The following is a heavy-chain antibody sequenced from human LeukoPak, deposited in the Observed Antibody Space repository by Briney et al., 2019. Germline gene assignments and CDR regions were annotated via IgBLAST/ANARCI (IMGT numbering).Heavy chain of an antibody. D-gene: IGHD6-13*01. Sequence: GGSLRLSCAASGFTLTTYAMSWVRQAPGKWLEWVSSINARGGTTYYADSVKGRFTISKDSSKNTLFLQINYLRDEDAAVYYCAKGSWDTFDYWGQGALVTVSS. J-gene: IGHJ4*02. CDR2: INARGGTT. CDR1: GFTLTTYA. V-gene: IGHV3-23*01. CDR3: AKGSWDTFDY.